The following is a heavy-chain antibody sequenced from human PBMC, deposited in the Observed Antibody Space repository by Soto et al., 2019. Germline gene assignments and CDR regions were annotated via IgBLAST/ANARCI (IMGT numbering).Heavy chain of an antibody. CDR3: ASTEGYSSGLDY. CDR2: IYYSGST. Sequence: PSETLSLTCTVSGGSISSYYWSWIRQPPGKGLEWIGYIYYSGSTNYNPSLKSRVTISVDTSKNQFSLKLSSVTAADTAVYYCASTEGYSSGLDYWGQGTLVTVSS. D-gene: IGHD6-19*01. J-gene: IGHJ4*02. CDR1: GGSISSYY. V-gene: IGHV4-59*01.